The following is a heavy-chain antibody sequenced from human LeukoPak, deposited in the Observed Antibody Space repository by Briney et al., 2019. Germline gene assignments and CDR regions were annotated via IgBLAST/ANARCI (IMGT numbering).Heavy chain of an antibody. V-gene: IGHV3-20*04. Sequence: GGSLRLSCAASGFTFDDYGMSWVRQAPGKGLEWVSGINWNGGSTGYADSVKGRFTISRDNAKNSLYLQMNSLRAEDTALYYCARVGGSFYYYYMDVWGKGTTVTVSS. CDR1: GFTFDDYG. CDR2: INWNGGST. D-gene: IGHD1-26*01. J-gene: IGHJ6*03. CDR3: ARVGGSFYYYYMDV.